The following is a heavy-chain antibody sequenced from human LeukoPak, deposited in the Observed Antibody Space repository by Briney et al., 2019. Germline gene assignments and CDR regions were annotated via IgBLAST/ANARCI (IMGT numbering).Heavy chain of an antibody. Sequence: GASVKVSCKVSGYTLTELSMHWVRQAPGQGLEWMGIINPSGGSTSFAQKFQGRVTMTRDTSTSTVYMELSSLRSEDTAVYYCARGGVGMSTILGYWGQGTLVTVSS. CDR1: GYTLTELS. CDR3: ARGGVGMSTILGY. V-gene: IGHV1-46*01. J-gene: IGHJ4*02. D-gene: IGHD5-24*01. CDR2: INPSGGST.